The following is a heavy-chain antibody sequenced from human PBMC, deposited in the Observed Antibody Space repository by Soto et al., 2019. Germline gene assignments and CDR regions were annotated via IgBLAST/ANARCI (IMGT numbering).Heavy chain of an antibody. CDR2: IIPVFGTA. Sequence: GASVKVSCKASGGSLSNYGISWVRQAPGQGLEWKGGIIPVFGTANYAQKFQGRVTITADESTIIVYMDVTSLKSEDTAVYYCARGDATKIVVTTYYAMDVWGQGTTVTVSS. D-gene: IGHD3-9*01. CDR1: GGSLSNYG. J-gene: IGHJ6*02. CDR3: ARGDATKIVVTTYYAMDV. V-gene: IGHV1-69*13.